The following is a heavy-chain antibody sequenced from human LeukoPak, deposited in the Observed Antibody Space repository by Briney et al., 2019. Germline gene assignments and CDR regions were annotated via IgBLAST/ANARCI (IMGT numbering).Heavy chain of an antibody. CDR2: ISGTGGTT. Sequence: GGSLRLSCAASGFTFSSYSMGWVRQAPGKGLEWVSAISGTGGTTNYADSVKGRFTVSRDNSKNTLYLQMNSLRAEDTAVFYCARAALRGTYCYDCWGRGILVTVSS. V-gene: IGHV3-23*01. CDR3: ARAALRGTYCYDC. J-gene: IGHJ4*02. CDR1: GFTFSSYS. D-gene: IGHD1-14*01.